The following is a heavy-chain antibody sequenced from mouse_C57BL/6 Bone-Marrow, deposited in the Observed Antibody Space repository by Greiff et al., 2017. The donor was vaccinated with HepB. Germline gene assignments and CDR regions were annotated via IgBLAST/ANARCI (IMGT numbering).Heavy chain of an antibody. J-gene: IGHJ2*01. CDR2: ISDGGSYT. Sequence: EVHLVESGGGLVKPGGSLKLSCAASGFTFSSYAMSWVRQTPEKRLEWVATISDGGSYTYYPDNVKGRFTISRDNAKNNLYLQMSHLKSEDTAMYYCAREGVTGTFDYWGQGTTLTVSS. CDR1: GFTFSSYA. V-gene: IGHV5-4*01. CDR3: AREGVTGTFDY. D-gene: IGHD4-1*01.